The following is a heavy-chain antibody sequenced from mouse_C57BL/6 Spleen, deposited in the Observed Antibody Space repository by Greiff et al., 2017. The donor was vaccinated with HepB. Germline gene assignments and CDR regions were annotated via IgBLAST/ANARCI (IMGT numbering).Heavy chain of an antibody. D-gene: IGHD2-3*01. V-gene: IGHV1-18*01. CDR3: ARRDIYDGYYVFAY. J-gene: IGHJ3*01. CDR2: INPNNGGT. CDR1: GYTFTDYN. Sequence: VHVKQSGPELVKPGASVKIPCKASGYTFTDYNMDWVKQSHGKSLEWIGDINPNNGGTIYNQKFKGKATLTVDKSSSTAYMELRSLTSEDTAVYYCARRDIYDGYYVFAYWGQGTLVTVSA.